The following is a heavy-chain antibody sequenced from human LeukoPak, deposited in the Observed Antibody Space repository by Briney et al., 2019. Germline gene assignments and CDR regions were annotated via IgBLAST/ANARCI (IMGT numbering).Heavy chain of an antibody. Sequence: GGSLRLSCAASGFTFSSYAMHWVRQAPGKGLVWVSRINNDGTATFFADSVKGRFTISRDNAKNTLYLQMNSLRAEDTAVYYCARGDWTHAFDIWGQGTMVTVSS. CDR3: ARGDWTHAFDI. V-gene: IGHV3-74*01. CDR1: GFTFSSYA. CDR2: INNDGTAT. D-gene: IGHD2-21*02. J-gene: IGHJ3*02.